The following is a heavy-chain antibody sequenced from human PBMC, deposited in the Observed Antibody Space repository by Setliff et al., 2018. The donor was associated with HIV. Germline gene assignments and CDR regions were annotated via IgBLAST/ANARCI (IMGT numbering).Heavy chain of an antibody. D-gene: IGHD1-26*01. V-gene: IGHV4-34*01. Sequence: NPSETLSLTCAVYGGSFSGYYWSWIRQPPGKGLEWIGEINHSGSTNYNPSLKSRVTISVDTSKNQFSLKLSSVTAADTAVYYCARDSELGLNYHYGMDVWGQGTTVTVSS. CDR1: GGSFSGYY. CDR3: ARDSELGLNYHYGMDV. CDR2: INHSGST. J-gene: IGHJ6*02.